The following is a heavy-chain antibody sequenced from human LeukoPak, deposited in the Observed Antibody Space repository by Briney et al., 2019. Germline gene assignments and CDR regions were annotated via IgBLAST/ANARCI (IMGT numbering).Heavy chain of an antibody. V-gene: IGHV4-59*01. CDR3: ARGGVVVVAGGDHDAFDI. Sequence: SETLSLTCTVSGGSISSYYWSWIRQPPGKGLDGMGDIYNGGSTNYNPSLKSRVTISVDTSKNQFSLKLSSVTAADTAVYYCARGGVVVVAGGDHDAFDIWGQGTMVTVSS. CDR2: IYNGGST. J-gene: IGHJ3*02. CDR1: GGSISSYY. D-gene: IGHD2-15*01.